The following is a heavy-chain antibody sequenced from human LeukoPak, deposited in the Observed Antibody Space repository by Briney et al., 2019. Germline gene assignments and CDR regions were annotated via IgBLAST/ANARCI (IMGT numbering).Heavy chain of an antibody. D-gene: IGHD5-12*01. J-gene: IGHJ4*02. CDR2: FSGGSGTT. CDR1: GFTFINYG. Sequence: GRSLRLSCAGSGFTFINYGMHWVRQAPGKGLEWVSGFSGGSGTTHYADSVKGRFTISRDNSKNTLYLQMNSLRAEDTAVYYCARWNGYGDYWGQGTLVTVSS. CDR3: ARWNGYGDY. V-gene: IGHV3-23*01.